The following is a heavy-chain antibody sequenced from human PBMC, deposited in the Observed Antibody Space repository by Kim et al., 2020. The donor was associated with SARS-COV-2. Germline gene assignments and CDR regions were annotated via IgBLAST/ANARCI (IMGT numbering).Heavy chain of an antibody. CDR1: GYTFTSYA. CDR2: INAGNGNT. J-gene: IGHJ6*02. CDR3: ARDGPRSYYYYGMDV. V-gene: IGHV1-3*01. Sequence: ASVKVSCKASGYTFTSYAMHWVRQAPGQRLEWMGWINAGNGNTKYSQKFQGRVTITRDTSASTAYMELSSLRSEDTAVYYCARDGPRSYYYYGMDVWGQGTTVTVSS.